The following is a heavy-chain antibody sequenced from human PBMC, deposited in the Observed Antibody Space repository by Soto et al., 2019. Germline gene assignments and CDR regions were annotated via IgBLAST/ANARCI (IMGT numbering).Heavy chain of an antibody. V-gene: IGHV4-31*03. D-gene: IGHD3-22*01. J-gene: IGHJ5*02. CDR3: ARGPDDINDYYRNWFDP. Sequence: SETLSLTCTVSGGSISSDGGYYWGWIRQHPGKGLEWIGYIHYSGSTYYNPSLKSRVTISIDTSKNQFSLKLSSVNAADTAVYYFARGPDDINDYYRNWFDPWGQGTLVTVSS. CDR1: GGSISSDGGYY. CDR2: IHYSGST.